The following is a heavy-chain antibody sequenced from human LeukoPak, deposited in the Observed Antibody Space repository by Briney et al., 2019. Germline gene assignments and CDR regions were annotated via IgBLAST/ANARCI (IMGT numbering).Heavy chain of an antibody. V-gene: IGHV3-11*04. CDR2: ISSSGTTI. CDR3: ASHTQSRYYYDSSGYTPFDY. D-gene: IGHD3-22*01. J-gene: IGHJ4*02. CDR1: GFTFSDYY. Sequence: GGSLRLSCAASGFTFSDYYMSWIRQAPGKGLEWVSYISSSGTTIYYADSVKGRFTISRDNAKNSLYLQMNSLRAEDTAVYYCASHTQSRYYYDSSGYTPFDYWGQGTLVTVSS.